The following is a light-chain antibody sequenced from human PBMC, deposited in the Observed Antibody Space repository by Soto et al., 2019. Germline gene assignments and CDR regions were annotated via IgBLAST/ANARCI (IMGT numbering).Light chain of an antibody. CDR1: QSISSY. CDR3: QQSYTTPVYT. CDR2: AAS. Sequence: DIQMTQSPSSLSASVGDRVTITCRASQSISSYLNWYQQKPGKAPKLLIYAASNLQSGVPSRFSGSGSGTEFTLTISSLQPEDFATYFCQQSYTTPVYTFGQGTKLEIK. J-gene: IGKJ2*01. V-gene: IGKV1-39*01.